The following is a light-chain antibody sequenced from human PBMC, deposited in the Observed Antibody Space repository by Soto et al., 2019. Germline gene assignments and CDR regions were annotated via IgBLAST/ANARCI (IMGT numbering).Light chain of an antibody. Sequence: DFVMTQSPASLAVSLGETATINCRTSQSVLYSPDNKTYLAWYQHKAGQSPKLLIYWASTREAGVPDRFSGSGSGTDFTLTISSLQAEDVAVYYCQQYYTAPLTCGGGTKVEIK. CDR3: QQYYTAPLT. V-gene: IGKV4-1*01. CDR1: QSVLYSPDNKTY. J-gene: IGKJ4*01. CDR2: WAS.